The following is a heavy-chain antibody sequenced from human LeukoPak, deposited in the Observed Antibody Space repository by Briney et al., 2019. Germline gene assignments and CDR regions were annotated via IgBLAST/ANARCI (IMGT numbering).Heavy chain of an antibody. CDR1: GIAFSDVW. Sequence: PGGSLRLSCSASGIAFSDVWMTWVRQAPGKGLEWVGRIKSKADGGTTDYAAPVKGRFSISGDDSKNTVYLQMDSLEAEDTAVYYCAAFSKGFWGQGTLVTVSS. V-gene: IGHV3-15*01. CDR3: AAFSKGF. CDR2: IKSKADGGTT. J-gene: IGHJ4*02.